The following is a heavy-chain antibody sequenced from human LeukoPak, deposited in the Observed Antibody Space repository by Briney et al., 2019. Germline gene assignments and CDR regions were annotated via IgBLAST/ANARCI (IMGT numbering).Heavy chain of an antibody. CDR1: GGTFSSYA. Sequence: VASVKVSCKASGGTFSSYAISWVRQAPGQGLEWMGGIIPIFGTANYAQKFQGRVTITADESTSTAYMELSSLRSEDTAVYYCARDREKYDSSGYYLCWGQGTLVTVSS. V-gene: IGHV1-69*13. CDR3: ARDREKYDSSGYYLC. CDR2: IIPIFGTA. J-gene: IGHJ4*02. D-gene: IGHD3-22*01.